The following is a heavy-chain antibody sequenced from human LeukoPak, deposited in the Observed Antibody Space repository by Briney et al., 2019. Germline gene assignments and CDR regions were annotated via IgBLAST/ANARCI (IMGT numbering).Heavy chain of an antibody. CDR1: GFTISNAW. Sequence: TGGSLRLSCAASGFTISNAWMAWVRQSPGKGLEWVGRIRSKTDGGTTDYGAPVKGRFTISRDDSKNMVFLQMNSLKTEDTAVYYCTIDIYQWGQGTLVTVSS. J-gene: IGHJ4*02. D-gene: IGHD2-2*01. V-gene: IGHV3-15*01. CDR3: TIDIYQ. CDR2: IRSKTDGGTT.